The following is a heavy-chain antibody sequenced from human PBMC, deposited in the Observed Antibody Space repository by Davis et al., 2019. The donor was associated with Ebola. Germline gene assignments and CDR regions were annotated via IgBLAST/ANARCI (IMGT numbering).Heavy chain of an antibody. V-gene: IGHV3-30-3*01. Sequence: PGGSLRLSCAASGFTFSFYPMYWVRQAPGKGLEWVSLISFDGNNKYYADYADSVKGRFTISRDNSKSTLYLHMNSLRPEDTAVYYCARDRALGDAFDIWGQGTMVTVSS. CDR2: ISFDGNNK. CDR3: ARDRALGDAFDI. J-gene: IGHJ3*02. CDR1: GFTFSFYP.